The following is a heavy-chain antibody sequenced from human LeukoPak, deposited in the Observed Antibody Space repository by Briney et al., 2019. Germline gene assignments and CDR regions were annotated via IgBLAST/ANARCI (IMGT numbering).Heavy chain of an antibody. D-gene: IGHD6-13*01. CDR2: IYTSGST. Sequence: PSETLSLTCTVPGGSISSSSYYWSWIQQPAGKGLEWIGRIYTSGSTNYNPSLKSRVTISVDTSKNQFSLKLSSVTAADTAVYYCARERIAAAGRFDPWGQGTLVTVSS. CDR3: ARERIAAAGRFDP. CDR1: GGSISSSSYY. J-gene: IGHJ5*02. V-gene: IGHV4-61*02.